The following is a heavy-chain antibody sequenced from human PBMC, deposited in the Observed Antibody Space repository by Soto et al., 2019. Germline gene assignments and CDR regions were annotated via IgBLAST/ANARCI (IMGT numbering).Heavy chain of an antibody. CDR1: QFTFSNYA. J-gene: IGHJ4*02. CDR2: IGGSGGRP. Sequence: EVQLLESGGGLVQPGGSLGLSCAASQFTFSNYAMGWVRQPPGKGLEWVSAIGGSGGRPHYADSMKGRFTISRDNSKNTLYLQMNSLRAEDTAVYYCAKTAEAVAGTVYDSWGQGTLVTVSS. D-gene: IGHD6-19*01. V-gene: IGHV3-23*01. CDR3: AKTAEAVAGTVYDS.